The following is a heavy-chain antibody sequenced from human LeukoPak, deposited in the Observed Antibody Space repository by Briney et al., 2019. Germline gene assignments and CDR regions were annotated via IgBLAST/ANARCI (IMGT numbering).Heavy chain of an antibody. D-gene: IGHD2-15*01. Sequence: SETLSLTCAVYGDSFSGYYWSWIRQPPGKGLEWIGEINHSGSTNYNPSLKSRVTISVDTSKNQFSLKLSSVTAADTAVYYCALEHRGGGGPYFQHWGQGTLVTVSS. CDR2: INHSGST. CDR1: GDSFSGYY. CDR3: ALEHRGGGGPYFQH. V-gene: IGHV4-34*01. J-gene: IGHJ1*01.